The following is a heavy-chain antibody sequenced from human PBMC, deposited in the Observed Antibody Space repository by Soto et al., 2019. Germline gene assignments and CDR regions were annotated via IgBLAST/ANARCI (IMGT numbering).Heavy chain of an antibody. CDR2: INDSGKI. CDR1: GGSFSGYQ. Sequence: QVQLQQWGAGLLKPSETLSLTCAVYGGSFSGYQWSWIRQTPGTGLEWIGEINDSGKINYNPLLQSLVTILVDTPKKQISQKLSCVTDADSAVYYCARGVILWFGELARRGGYHYYMDVWGKGTTVTVSS. J-gene: IGHJ6*03. D-gene: IGHD3-10*01. CDR3: ARGVILWFGELARRGGYHYYMDV. V-gene: IGHV4-34*01.